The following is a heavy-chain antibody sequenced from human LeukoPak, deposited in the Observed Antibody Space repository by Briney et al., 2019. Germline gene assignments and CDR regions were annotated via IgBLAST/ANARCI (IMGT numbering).Heavy chain of an antibody. V-gene: IGHV4-59*01. CDR1: GGSISSYY. CDR2: IYYSGST. CDR3: ARERWGAMDY. J-gene: IGHJ4*02. Sequence: PSETLSLTCTVSGGSISSYYWSWIRQPPGMGLEWIGYIYYSGSTNYNPSLKSRVTISVDASKNQFSLKLSSVTAADTAVYYCARERWGAMDYWGQGTLVTVSS. D-gene: IGHD3-16*01.